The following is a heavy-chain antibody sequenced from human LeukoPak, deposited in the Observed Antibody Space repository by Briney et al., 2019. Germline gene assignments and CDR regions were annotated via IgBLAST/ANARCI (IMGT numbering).Heavy chain of an antibody. D-gene: IGHD6-19*01. Sequence: PGRSLRLSCAASGFTFSSYDMHWVRQAPGQGLEWVAVISYDGGNKYYADSVKGRFTISRDNSKITLYLQMNSLRAEDTAVYYCAREGSGVAGHFDYWGQGTLVTVSS. J-gene: IGHJ4*02. CDR1: GFTFSSYD. CDR2: ISYDGGNK. V-gene: IGHV3-30-3*01. CDR3: AREGSGVAGHFDY.